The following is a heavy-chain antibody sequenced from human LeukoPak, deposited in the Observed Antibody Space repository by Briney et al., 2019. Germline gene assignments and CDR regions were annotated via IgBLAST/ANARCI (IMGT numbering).Heavy chain of an antibody. J-gene: IGHJ4*02. D-gene: IGHD6-19*01. V-gene: IGHV4-39*01. Sequence: PSETLSLTCTVSGGSISSSDYYWGWIRQPPGKGLEWIGSIYYSGSTHYNPSLKSRVTTSVDTSKNQFSLKLNSVTAADTALYYCARHSSGWIYYFDYWGQGTLVTVSS. CDR1: GGSISSSDYY. CDR3: ARHSSGWIYYFDY. CDR2: IYYSGST.